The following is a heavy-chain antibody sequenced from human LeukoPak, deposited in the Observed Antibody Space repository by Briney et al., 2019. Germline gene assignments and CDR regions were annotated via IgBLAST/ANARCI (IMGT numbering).Heavy chain of an antibody. D-gene: IGHD6-6*01. Sequence: PGDSLRLSCAASGFTFSSYAMSWVPQAPGRGREWVALHSGSGGSTYYAASVKGRFTISRDNYKNTLYLQMNSLRADDTAVYHCAKAGILQASSSGLKYFDLWGRGTLVTASS. CDR3: AKAGILQASSSGLKYFDL. V-gene: IGHV3-23*01. CDR2: HSGSGGST. CDR1: GFTFSSYA. J-gene: IGHJ2*01.